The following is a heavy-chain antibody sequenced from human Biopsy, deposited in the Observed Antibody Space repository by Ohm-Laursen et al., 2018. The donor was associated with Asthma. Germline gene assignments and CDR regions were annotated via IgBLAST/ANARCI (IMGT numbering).Heavy chain of an antibody. CDR3: AKEDFPGWDVWRGPDS. V-gene: IGHV3-30*18. D-gene: IGHD1-26*01. CDR2: LSLAGTNR. J-gene: IGHJ4*02. Sequence: SLRLSCAASGLSFRNYGVHWVRQAPGNGLDRVAILSLAGTNRNYTDTVKGRFTISRDNSRNTLHLEMNSLRAEDTAVYFCAKEDFPGWDVWRGPDSWGQGTLVTVSS. CDR1: GLSFRNYG.